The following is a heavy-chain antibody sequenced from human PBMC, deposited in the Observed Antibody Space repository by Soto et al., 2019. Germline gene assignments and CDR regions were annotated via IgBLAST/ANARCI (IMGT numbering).Heavy chain of an antibody. V-gene: IGHV3-48*01. Sequence: PGGSLRLSCAASGFTFSSYSMNWVRKAPGKGLEWVSYISSSSSTIYYADSVKGRFTISRDNAKNSLYLQMNSLRAEDTAVYYCARDLRCSSTSCYYYYYMDVWGKGTTVTVSS. CDR1: GFTFSSYS. CDR2: ISSSSSTI. D-gene: IGHD2-2*01. J-gene: IGHJ6*03. CDR3: ARDLRCSSTSCYYYYYMDV.